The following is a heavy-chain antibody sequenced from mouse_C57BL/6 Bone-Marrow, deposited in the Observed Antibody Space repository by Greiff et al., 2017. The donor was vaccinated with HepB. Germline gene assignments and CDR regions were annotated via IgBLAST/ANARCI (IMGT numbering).Heavy chain of an antibody. D-gene: IGHD2-3*01. J-gene: IGHJ2*01. CDR1: GYTFTSYG. CDR2: IYPRSGNT. V-gene: IGHV1-81*01. CDR3: AREEDGYYENFDY. Sequence: QVQLKESGAELARPGASVKLSCKASGYTFTSYGISWVKQRTGQGLEWIGEIYPRSGNTYYNEKFKGKATLTADKSSSTAYMELRSLTSEDSAVYVCAREEDGYYENFDYWGQGTTLTVSS.